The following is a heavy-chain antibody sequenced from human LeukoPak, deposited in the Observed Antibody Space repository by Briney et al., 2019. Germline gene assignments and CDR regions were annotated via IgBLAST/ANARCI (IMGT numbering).Heavy chain of an antibody. CDR2: ISGYKGST. V-gene: IGHV1-18*01. Sequence: ASVKVSCKASGYTFTSYAMHWVRQAPGQGLEWMGWISGYKGSTNYAPKFRARVTMTTDTFTGTAYMDLRSLRPDDTAVYYCARDQKDYGDYEWDYWGQGTLVTVST. CDR1: GYTFTSYA. J-gene: IGHJ4*02. CDR3: ARDQKDYGDYEWDY. D-gene: IGHD4-17*01.